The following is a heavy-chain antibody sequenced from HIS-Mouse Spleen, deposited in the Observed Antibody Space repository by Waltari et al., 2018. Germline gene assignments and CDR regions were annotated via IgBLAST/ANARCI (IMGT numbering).Heavy chain of an antibody. J-gene: IGHJ4*02. Sequence: QVQLQQSGPGLVKPSQTLSLTCAISGDSVPSNSAAWHWIRQSPSRGLEWLGRTYYRSKWYNDYAVSVKSRITINPETSKDQFSLQLNSVTPEDTAVYYCARAPYREGAAANFDYWGQGTLVTVSS. CDR2: TYYRSKWYN. D-gene: IGHD6-13*01. CDR1: GDSVPSNSAA. V-gene: IGHV6-1*01. CDR3: ARAPYREGAAANFDY.